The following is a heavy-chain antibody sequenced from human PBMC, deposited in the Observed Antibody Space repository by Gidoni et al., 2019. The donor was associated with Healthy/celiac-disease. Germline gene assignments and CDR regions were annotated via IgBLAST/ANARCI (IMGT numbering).Heavy chain of an antibody. V-gene: IGHV1-24*01. CDR3: ATGNWNSPWNWFDP. CDR2: FDPEDGET. Sequence: QLVQSGAEVKKPGASVKVSCKVSGYTLTELSMHWVRQAPGKGLEWMGGFDPEDGETFYAQKFQGRVTMTEDTSTDTAYMELSSLRSEDTAVYYCATGNWNSPWNWFDPWGQGTLVTVSS. J-gene: IGHJ5*02. CDR1: GYTLTELS. D-gene: IGHD1-7*01.